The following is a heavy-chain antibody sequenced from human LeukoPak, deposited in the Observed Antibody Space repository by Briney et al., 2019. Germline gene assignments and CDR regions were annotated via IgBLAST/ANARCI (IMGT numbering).Heavy chain of an antibody. J-gene: IGHJ4*02. CDR3: ARGGAVAETGPEDY. CDR2: INPKSGGT. V-gene: IGHV1-2*02. Sequence: ASVKVSCKASGYTFTGYYMHWVRQAPGQGLEWMGWINPKSGGTNYAQKFQGRVTMTRDTSISTTYMELSRLRSDDTAIYYCARGGAVAETGPEDYWGQGTLVPVSS. CDR1: GYTFTGYY. D-gene: IGHD6-19*01.